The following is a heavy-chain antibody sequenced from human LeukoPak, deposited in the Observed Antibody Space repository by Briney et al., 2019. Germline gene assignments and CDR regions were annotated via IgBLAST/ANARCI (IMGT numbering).Heavy chain of an antibody. CDR1: GFTFSSYG. D-gene: IGHD5-18*01. Sequence: PGGSLRLSCAVSGFTFSSYGMHWVRQAPGKGLKWVPFIWYDGSNKYYADSVKARFTISRHNSKNTLYLQMNSLRAEDTAVYYCARGLNSGYSYGYPFDYWGQGTLVTVSS. CDR2: IWYDGSNK. J-gene: IGHJ4*02. CDR3: ARGLNSGYSYGYPFDY. V-gene: IGHV3-33*01.